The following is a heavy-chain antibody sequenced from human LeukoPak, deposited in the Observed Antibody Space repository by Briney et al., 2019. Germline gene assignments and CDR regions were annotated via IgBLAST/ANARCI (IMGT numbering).Heavy chain of an antibody. CDR1: GASISSSSSY. V-gene: IGHV4-39*07. J-gene: IGHJ6*03. D-gene: IGHD5-12*01. CDR3: ARVVYSGYDFRGAMDV. CDR2: IYSRGNT. Sequence: SETLSLTCTVSGASISSSSSYWGWIRQPPGKGLEWLGNIYSRGNTYYKPSLRSRVTISIDTSKNQFSLRLTSVTAADTAVYYCARVVYSGYDFRGAMDVWGKGTTVTVSS.